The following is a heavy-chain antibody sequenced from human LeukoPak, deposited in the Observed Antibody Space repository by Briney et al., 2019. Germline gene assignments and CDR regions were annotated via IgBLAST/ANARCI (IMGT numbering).Heavy chain of an antibody. CDR2: ISSSSSTI. CDR3: AKGYNFWNNYPFDS. D-gene: IGHD3-3*01. J-gene: IGHJ4*02. Sequence: GGSLRLSCAASGFTFSSYSMNWVRQAPGKRLEWVSYISSSSSTIYYADSVKGRFTISRDNSKNTLYLQMNSLRAEDTAVYYCAKGYNFWNNYPFDSWGQGTLVTVSS. CDR1: GFTFSSYS. V-gene: IGHV3-48*01.